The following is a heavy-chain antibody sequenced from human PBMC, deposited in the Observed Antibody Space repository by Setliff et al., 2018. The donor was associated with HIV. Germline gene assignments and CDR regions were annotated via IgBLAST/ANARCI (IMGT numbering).Heavy chain of an antibody. CDR1: GGSISSSSYY. V-gene: IGHV4-39*01. CDR3: STRALVVIPDY. J-gene: IGHJ4*02. Sequence: SETLSLTCTVFGGSISSSSYYWGWVRKPPGKGLEWIGSIYYSGSTYYNPSLKSRVTIFVDTSKNQFSLKVRSVTAADTAVYYCSTRALVVIPDYWGQGTLVTVSS. CDR2: IYYSGST. D-gene: IGHD3-22*01.